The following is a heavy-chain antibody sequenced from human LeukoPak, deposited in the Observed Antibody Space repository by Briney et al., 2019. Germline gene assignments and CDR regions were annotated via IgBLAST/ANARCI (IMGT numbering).Heavy chain of an antibody. CDR3: ARDQDIVVVPAAIPLYYYYGMDV. V-gene: IGHV1-2*02. Sequence: ASVKVSCKASGYTFTGYYMHWVRQAPGQGLEWMGWINPNSGGTNYAQKFQGRVTMTRDTSISTAYMELSRLRSDDTAVYYCARDQDIVVVPAAIPLYYYYGMDVWGQGTTVTVSS. CDR1: GYTFTGYY. J-gene: IGHJ6*02. CDR2: INPNSGGT. D-gene: IGHD2-2*01.